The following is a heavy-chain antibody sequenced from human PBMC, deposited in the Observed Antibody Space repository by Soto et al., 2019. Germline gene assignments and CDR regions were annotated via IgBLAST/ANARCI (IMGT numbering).Heavy chain of an antibody. CDR1: GFTFSSHD. D-gene: IGHD4-17*01. Sequence: EVQLVESGGGLVQPGGSLIVSCAASGFTFSSHDMNWVRQAPGKGLEWISFISGTSSNIYYADSVKGRFTTSRDNAKNSLYLQMNSLRGEDTAVYYCARLVFGSGDNAFDIWGQGTMVTVSS. V-gene: IGHV3-48*01. J-gene: IGHJ3*02. CDR3: ARLVFGSGDNAFDI. CDR2: ISGTSSNI.